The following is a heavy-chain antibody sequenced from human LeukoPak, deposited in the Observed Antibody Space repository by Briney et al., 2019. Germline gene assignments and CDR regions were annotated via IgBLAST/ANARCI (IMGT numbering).Heavy chain of an antibody. Sequence: GGSLRLSCAASGFTVSSNYMSWVRQAPGKGLEWVSVIYSGGSTYYADSVKGRFTISRDNSKNTLYLRMNSLRAEDTAVYYCAGTGPRDYYYYYGMDVWGQGTTVTVSS. D-gene: IGHD1-7*01. V-gene: IGHV3-66*01. CDR3: AGTGPRDYYYYYGMDV. J-gene: IGHJ6*02. CDR1: GFTVSSNY. CDR2: IYSGGST.